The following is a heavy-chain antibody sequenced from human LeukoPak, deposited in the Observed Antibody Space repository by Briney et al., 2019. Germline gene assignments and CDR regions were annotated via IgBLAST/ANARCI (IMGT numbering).Heavy chain of an antibody. CDR1: VYTFTNYD. CDR3: VRAAQEGRDTLTGIQTGNWFDP. CDR2: MNPNSGNT. J-gene: IGHJ5*02. Sequence: ASVNVSFKASVYTFTNYDINWVRQATGQGPEWMGWMNPNSGNTGYAQNFQGRIDLTRNTSISTAYMELSSLTSDDTAIYYCVRAAQEGRDTLTGIQTGNWFDPWGQGTLVTVSS. V-gene: IGHV1-8*01. D-gene: IGHD3-9*01.